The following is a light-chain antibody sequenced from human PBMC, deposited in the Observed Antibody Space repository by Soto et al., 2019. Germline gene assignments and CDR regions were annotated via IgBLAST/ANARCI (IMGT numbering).Light chain of an antibody. CDR3: QQSYSTPFT. J-gene: IGKJ3*01. V-gene: IGKV1-39*01. CDR2: AAS. Sequence: DIQMTQSPSSLSASVGDRVTITCRASQSITRHLNWFQQKPGKAPRLLIYAASRLQSGVPSRVSGSGSGTDFTLTISGLQHEDFATYYCQQSYSTPFTFGPGTKVDIK. CDR1: QSITRH.